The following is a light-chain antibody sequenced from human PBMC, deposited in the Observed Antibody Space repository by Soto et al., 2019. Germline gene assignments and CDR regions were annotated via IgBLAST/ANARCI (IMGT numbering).Light chain of an antibody. CDR1: QSVSSK. Sequence: EIVMTRSPATLSVSPGERATLSCRASQSVSSKLAWFQQKPGQAPSLLIYGVSTRATGVPVRFSGSGSGTEFTLTISRLEPEDFATYYCQHYGRSPMFGQGTKVDIK. V-gene: IGKV3-15*01. CDR2: GVS. J-gene: IGKJ1*01. CDR3: QHYGRSPM.